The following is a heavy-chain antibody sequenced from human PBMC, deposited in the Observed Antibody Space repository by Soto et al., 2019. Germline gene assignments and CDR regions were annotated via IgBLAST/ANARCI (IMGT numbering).Heavy chain of an antibody. Sequence: GASVKVSCKASGYTFTGYYMHWVRQAPGQGLEWMGWINPNSGSTSYAQKFQGRVTMTRDTSTSTVYMELSSLRSEDTAVYYCARDTASDYWGQGTLVTVSS. D-gene: IGHD5-18*01. J-gene: IGHJ4*02. CDR1: GYTFTGYY. CDR3: ARDTASDY. V-gene: IGHV1-46*01. CDR2: INPNSGST.